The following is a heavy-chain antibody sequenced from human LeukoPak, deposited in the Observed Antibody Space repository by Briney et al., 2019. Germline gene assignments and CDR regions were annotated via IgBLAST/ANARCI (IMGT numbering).Heavy chain of an antibody. CDR2: INHSGST. D-gene: IGHD6-19*01. V-gene: IGHV4-34*01. Sequence: PSETLSLTCAVYGGSFSGYYWSWIRQPPGKGLEWIGEINHSGSTNYNPSLKSRVTISVDTSKNQLSLKLSSVTAADTAVYYCARVFKRVAGYWGQGTLVTVSS. CDR1: GGSFSGYY. CDR3: ARVFKRVAGY. J-gene: IGHJ4*02.